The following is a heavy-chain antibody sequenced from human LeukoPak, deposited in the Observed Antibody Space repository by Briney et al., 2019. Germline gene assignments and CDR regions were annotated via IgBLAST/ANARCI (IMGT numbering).Heavy chain of an antibody. V-gene: IGHV4-59*01. Sequence: SETLSLTCTVSGGSISSYYWSWIRQPPGKGLEWIGYIYYSGSTNYNPSLKSRVTISVDTSKNQFSLKLSPVTAADTAVYYCARAGGPVAVFDYWGQGTLVTVSS. D-gene: IGHD6-19*01. CDR1: GGSISSYY. J-gene: IGHJ4*02. CDR3: ARAGGPVAVFDY. CDR2: IYYSGST.